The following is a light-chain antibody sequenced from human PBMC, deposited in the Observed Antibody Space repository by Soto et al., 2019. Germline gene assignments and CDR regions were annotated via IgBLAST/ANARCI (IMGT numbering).Light chain of an antibody. V-gene: IGKV1-5*03. CDR3: QHYNSYSET. Sequence: DIHMTRFHATRSGPVGDGVTITCRASQTISSWLAWYQQEQGKAPKLLIYKASTLKSGVPSRFSGSGSGTEFTLTISSLQADDFATYYCQHYNSYSETFGQGTKVDIK. CDR1: QTISSW. CDR2: KAS. J-gene: IGKJ1*01.